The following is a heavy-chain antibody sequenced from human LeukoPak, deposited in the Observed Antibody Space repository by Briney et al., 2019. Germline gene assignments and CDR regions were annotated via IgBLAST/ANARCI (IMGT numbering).Heavy chain of an antibody. CDR3: ARGPSSGWYQAYYYYYYGMDV. V-gene: IGHV4-61*01. J-gene: IGHJ6*02. D-gene: IGHD6-19*01. Sequence: SETLSLTCTVSGGSISSGTYYWSWIRQPPGKGLEWIGYIYYSGSTNYNPSLKSRVTISVDTSKNQFSLKLSSVTAADTAVYYCARGPSSGWYQAYYYYYYGMDVWGQGTTVTVSS. CDR1: GGSISSGTYY. CDR2: IYYSGST.